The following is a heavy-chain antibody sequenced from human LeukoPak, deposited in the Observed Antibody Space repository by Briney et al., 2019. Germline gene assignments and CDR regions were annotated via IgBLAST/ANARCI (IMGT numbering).Heavy chain of an antibody. V-gene: IGHV4-39*01. CDR3: AKHHMSGWLQSAFDI. J-gene: IGHJ3*02. CDR1: RGPINSSSYY. Sequence: SETLTLTCTVSRGPINSSSYYWRWIRQPPGKGLEWIGSVYESGSTHYNPSLKSRVTISVDTSKKQFFLKLSSVTAADTAVYYRAKHHMSGWLQSAFDIWGQGTMVTVSA. D-gene: IGHD5-24*01. CDR2: VYESGST.